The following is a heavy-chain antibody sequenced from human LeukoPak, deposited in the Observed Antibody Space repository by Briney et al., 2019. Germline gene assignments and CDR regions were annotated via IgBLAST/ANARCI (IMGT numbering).Heavy chain of an antibody. J-gene: IGHJ3*02. Sequence: GGSLRLSCAASGFTLSSYNMKWVRQAPGKGLEWVSSISWRSSDIEYADSVRGRFTISRDNSKNTLYLQMNSLRAEDTAVYYCARAPLSQSCAFDIWGQGTMVTVSS. CDR3: ARAPLSQSCAFDI. CDR1: GFTLSSYN. V-gene: IGHV3-21*04. D-gene: IGHD5/OR15-5a*01. CDR2: ISWRSSDI.